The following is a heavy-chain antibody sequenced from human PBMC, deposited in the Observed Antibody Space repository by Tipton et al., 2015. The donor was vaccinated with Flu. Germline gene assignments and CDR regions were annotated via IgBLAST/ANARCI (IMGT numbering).Heavy chain of an antibody. J-gene: IGHJ5*02. D-gene: IGHD3-10*01. CDR2: IYTSGTM. CDR3: AKDPYGSGRYSP. V-gene: IGHV4-4*07. CDR1: GDSIRSYY. Sequence: LRLSCTVSGDSIRSYYWSWIRQPAGKGLEWIGRIYTSGTMIYNPSLKSRVTMSIDPPKNQFSLKLSSVTAADTAVYFCAKDPYGSGRYSPWGQGTLVTVSS.